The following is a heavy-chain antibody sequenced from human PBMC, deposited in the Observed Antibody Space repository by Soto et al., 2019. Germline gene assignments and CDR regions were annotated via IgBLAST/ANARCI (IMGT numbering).Heavy chain of an antibody. CDR2: ISGSGGST. Sequence: GGSLRLSCAASGFTFSSYAMSWVRQAPGKGLEWVSAISGSGGSTYYADSVKGRFTISRDNSKNTLYLQMNSLRAEDTAVYYCAKGESRYSSGWYRTFFDYWGQGTLVTVSS. J-gene: IGHJ4*02. D-gene: IGHD6-19*01. CDR1: GFTFSSYA. V-gene: IGHV3-23*01. CDR3: AKGESRYSSGWYRTFFDY.